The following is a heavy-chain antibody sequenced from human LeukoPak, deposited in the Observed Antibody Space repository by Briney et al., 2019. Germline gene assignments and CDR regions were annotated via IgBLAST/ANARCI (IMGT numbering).Heavy chain of an antibody. Sequence: SETLSLTRAVNGGSFSGYYWSWIRQPPGKGLEWIGEINHSGSTNYNPSLKSRVTISVDTSKNQFSLKLSSVTAADTAVYYCARIQLWSTTWFDPWGQGTLVTVSS. CDR3: ARIQLWSTTWFDP. V-gene: IGHV4-34*01. J-gene: IGHJ5*02. CDR2: INHSGST. CDR1: GGSFSGYY. D-gene: IGHD5-18*01.